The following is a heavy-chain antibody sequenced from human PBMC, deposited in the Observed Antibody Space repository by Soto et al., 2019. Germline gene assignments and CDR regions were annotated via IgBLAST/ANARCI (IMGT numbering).Heavy chain of an antibody. Sequence: EVQLVESGGGLAQPGGSLRLSCEASAFTLSSYWMSWVRQAPGKGLEWVANIKPDGSEKYYVDSVKGRFTISRDNTKNSLYLQMSTLRPEDTAIYYCARDYEFGFDMWGQGTLVTVSS. CDR1: AFTLSSYW. CDR3: ARDYEFGFDM. CDR2: IKPDGSEK. D-gene: IGHD3-22*01. V-gene: IGHV3-7*01. J-gene: IGHJ3*02.